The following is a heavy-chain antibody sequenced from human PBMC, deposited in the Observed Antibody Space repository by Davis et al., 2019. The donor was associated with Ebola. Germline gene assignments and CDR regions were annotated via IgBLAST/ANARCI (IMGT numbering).Heavy chain of an antibody. CDR2: TNEDGSQK. V-gene: IGHV3-7*04. D-gene: IGHD4/OR15-4a*01. J-gene: IGHJ4*02. CDR1: GFTFTTYW. Sequence: GGSLRLSCAASGFTFTTYWMSWVRQAPKKGLEWVAKTNEDGSQKYYVDSVKGRFTISRDNAKNSLYLQVSSLRADDTAVYYCARGGGTMENRYWGQGTLVTVSS. CDR3: ARGGGTMENRY.